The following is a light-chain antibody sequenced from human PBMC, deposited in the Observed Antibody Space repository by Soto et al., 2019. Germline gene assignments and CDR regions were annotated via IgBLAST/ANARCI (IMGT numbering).Light chain of an antibody. CDR3: QQRSNWPPIT. J-gene: IGKJ5*01. CDR1: QSISSY. CDR2: DAS. Sequence: ETVLTQSPATLSLSPGERATLSCSASQSISSYLAWYQQKPGQAPRLLIYDASNRATGIPARFSGSGSGTDFTLTISSLEPEDFAVYYCQQRSNWPPITFGQGTRLEIK. V-gene: IGKV3-11*01.